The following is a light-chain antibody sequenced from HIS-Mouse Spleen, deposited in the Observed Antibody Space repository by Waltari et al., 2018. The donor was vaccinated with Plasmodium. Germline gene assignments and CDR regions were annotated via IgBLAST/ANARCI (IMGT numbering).Light chain of an antibody. CDR1: ALPKQY. J-gene: IGLJ2*01. V-gene: IGLV3-25*03. CDR2: KDR. CDR3: QSADSSGTYRV. Sequence: SYELTQPPSVSVSPGQTARITCSGDALPKQYAYWYQQKPGQAPVLGIYKDRGRPSGIPERFSGSSSGTTVTVTISGVQAEDEADYYCQSADSSGTYRVFGGGTKLTVL.